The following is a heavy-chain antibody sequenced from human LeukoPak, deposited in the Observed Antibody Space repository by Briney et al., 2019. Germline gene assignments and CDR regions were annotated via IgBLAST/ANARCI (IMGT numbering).Heavy chain of an antibody. D-gene: IGHD3-3*01. CDR2: IRSKAYGGTT. V-gene: IGHV3-49*03. Sequence: GGSLRLSCTASGFTFGDYAMSWFRQAPGKGLEWVGFIRSKAYGGTTEYAASVKGRFTISRDDSKSIAYLQMNSLKTEDTDVYYCTRDEVTIFGVLPSGYWGQGTLVTVSS. CDR3: TRDEVTIFGVLPSGY. CDR1: GFTFGDYA. J-gene: IGHJ4*02.